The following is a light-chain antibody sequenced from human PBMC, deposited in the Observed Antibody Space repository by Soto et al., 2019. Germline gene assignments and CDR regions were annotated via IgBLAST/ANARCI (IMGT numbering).Light chain of an antibody. CDR3: QQYGSSGT. Sequence: EIVMTQSPATLSVSPGGIATLACRASKSVSSTLDWYQQKPGQAPRLLIYGASTRATGFPARFSGSGSGTEFTLTISSLEPEDFAVYYCQQYGSSGTFGQGTKVDI. CDR1: KSVSST. CDR2: GAS. V-gene: IGKV3-15*01. J-gene: IGKJ1*01.